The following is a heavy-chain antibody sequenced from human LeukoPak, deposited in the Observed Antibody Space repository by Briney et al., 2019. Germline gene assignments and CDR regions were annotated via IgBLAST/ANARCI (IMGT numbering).Heavy chain of an antibody. CDR3: AADFASGGYEDC. CDR2: IYSGGST. D-gene: IGHD3-22*01. CDR1: GFTFSSYA. J-gene: IGHJ4*02. V-gene: IGHV3-66*01. Sequence: GGSLRLSCAASGFTFSSYAMSWVRQAPGKGLEWVSVIYSGGSTYYADSVKGRFTISRDNSKNTLYLQMNSLRAEDTAVYYCAADFASGGYEDCWGQGTLVAVSS.